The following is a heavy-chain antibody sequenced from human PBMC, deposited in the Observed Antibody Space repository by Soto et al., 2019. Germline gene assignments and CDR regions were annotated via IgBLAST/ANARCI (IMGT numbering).Heavy chain of an antibody. D-gene: IGHD4-17*01. CDR2: IYPGDSDT. CDR3: ANSPRATYGDYVSSFDY. Sequence: EVQLVQSGAEVKKPGESLKISCKGSGYSFTSYWIGWVRQMSGKGLEWMGIIYPGDSDTRYSPSFQGQVTISADKSISTAYLQWSSLKASDTAMYYCANSPRATYGDYVSSFDYWGQGTLVTVSS. V-gene: IGHV5-51*01. J-gene: IGHJ4*02. CDR1: GYSFTSYW.